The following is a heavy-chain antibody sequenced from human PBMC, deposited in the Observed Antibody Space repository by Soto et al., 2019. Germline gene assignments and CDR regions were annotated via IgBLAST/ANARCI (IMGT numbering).Heavy chain of an antibody. CDR3: AKDRETDFGVVISLHFDY. D-gene: IGHD3-3*01. V-gene: IGHV3-23*01. CDR1: GFTFSSYA. J-gene: IGHJ4*02. Sequence: HLGASLGLSCAASGFTFSSYAMSWVRQAPGKGLEWVSAISGSGGSTYYADSVKGRLTISRDNSKKKLHLQMNSLRAEHTAVYYCAKDRETDFGVVISLHFDYWVQG. CDR2: ISGSGGST.